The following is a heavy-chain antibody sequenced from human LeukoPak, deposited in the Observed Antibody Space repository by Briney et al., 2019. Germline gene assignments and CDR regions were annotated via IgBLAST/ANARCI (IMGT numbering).Heavy chain of an antibody. CDR3: ARGDTMVRGVISDAFDI. J-gene: IGHJ3*02. Sequence: GGSLRLSCAASGFTFSSYWMSWVRQAPGKGLEWVANIKQDGSEKYYVDSVKGRITISRDNAKNSLYLQMNSLRAEDTAVYYCARGDTMVRGVISDAFDIWGQGTMVTVSS. V-gene: IGHV3-7*01. CDR2: IKQDGSEK. CDR1: GFTFSSYW. D-gene: IGHD3-10*01.